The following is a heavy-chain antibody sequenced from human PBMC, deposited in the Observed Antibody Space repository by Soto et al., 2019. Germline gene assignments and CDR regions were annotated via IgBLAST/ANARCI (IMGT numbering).Heavy chain of an antibody. J-gene: IGHJ4*02. CDR1: GETFISYA. D-gene: IGHD2-15*01. CDR2: IIPIFGTA. V-gene: IGHV1-69*13. CDR3: ARLVAADKYYFDY. Sequence: GASVKVSCQGSGETFISYASSWGRQAPGQGLEWMGGIIPIFGTANYAQKFQGRVTITADESTSTAYMELSSLRSEDTAVYYCARLVAADKYYFDYWGQGTLVTVSS.